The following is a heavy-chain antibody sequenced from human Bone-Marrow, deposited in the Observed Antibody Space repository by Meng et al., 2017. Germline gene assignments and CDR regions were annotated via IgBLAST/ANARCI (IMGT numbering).Heavy chain of an antibody. J-gene: IGHJ4*02. CDR3: ARDLSRVRGARLSYTFDY. Sequence: SCAASGFTFSSYAMHWVRQAPGKGLEWVAVISYDGSNKYYADSVKGRFTISRDNSKNTLYLQMNSLRADDTAVYYCARDLSRVRGARLSYTFDYWGQGTLVTVSS. V-gene: IGHV3-30*04. D-gene: IGHD3-10*01. CDR1: GFTFSSYA. CDR2: ISYDGSNK.